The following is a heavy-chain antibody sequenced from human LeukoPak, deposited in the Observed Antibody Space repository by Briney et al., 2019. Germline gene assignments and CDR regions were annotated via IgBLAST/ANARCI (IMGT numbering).Heavy chain of an antibody. D-gene: IGHD3-10*01. CDR1: GFTFSYYA. CDR3: AGFGESSLAFDI. CDR2: ISGSGGSA. J-gene: IGHJ3*02. V-gene: IGHV3-23*01. Sequence: QPGGSLRLSCAASGFTFSYYAMTWVRQAPGKGLEWVSAISGSGGSAYYADSVKGRFTISRDNSKNTLYLQMNSLRAEDRAVYYCAGFGESSLAFDIWGQGTMVTVSS.